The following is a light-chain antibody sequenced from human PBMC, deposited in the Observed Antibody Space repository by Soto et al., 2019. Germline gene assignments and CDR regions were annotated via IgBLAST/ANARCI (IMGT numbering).Light chain of an antibody. V-gene: IGLV1-40*01. CDR2: DNN. J-gene: IGLJ1*01. Sequence: QLVLTQPPSVSGAPGQRVTISCTGSSSNIGAHSDVYWYQHLPGTAPKLLIYDNNNRPSGVPDRFSGSKSGTSASLAITGLQAEDEADYYCQSYDSSLSAPYVFGTGTKLTVL. CDR3: QSYDSSLSAPYV. CDR1: SSNIGAHSD.